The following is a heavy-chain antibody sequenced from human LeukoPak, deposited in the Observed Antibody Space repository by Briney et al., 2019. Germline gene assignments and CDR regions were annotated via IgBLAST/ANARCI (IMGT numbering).Heavy chain of an antibody. Sequence: SETLSITCTVSGGSISSSSNYWGWIRQPPGKGLEWIGSIYYSGSTYYNPSLKSRVTISVDTSKNHFSLKLSSVAAADTAVYYCARQGQYYGMDVWGQGTTVTVSS. J-gene: IGHJ6*02. V-gene: IGHV4-39*01. CDR3: ARQGQYYGMDV. CDR2: IYYSGST. CDR1: GGSISSSSNY.